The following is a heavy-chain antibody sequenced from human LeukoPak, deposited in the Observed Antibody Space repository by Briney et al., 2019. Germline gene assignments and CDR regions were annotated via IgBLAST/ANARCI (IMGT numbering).Heavy chain of an antibody. D-gene: IGHD3-22*01. Sequence: GGSLRLACAASGFTFSNCAMRWVRQAPGKGLEWVSGISGGGGSTYYADSVKGRFTISRDNSKNTLYVQLNSLRADDTAVYYCAKDRAYYYYSSGYYHFDSWGQGTLVTVSS. CDR1: GFTFSNCA. CDR2: ISGGGGST. CDR3: AKDRAYYYYSSGYYHFDS. V-gene: IGHV3-23*01. J-gene: IGHJ4*02.